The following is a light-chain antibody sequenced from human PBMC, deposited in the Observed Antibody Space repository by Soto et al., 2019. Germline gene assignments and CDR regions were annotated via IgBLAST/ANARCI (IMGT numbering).Light chain of an antibody. V-gene: IGKV3-20*01. CDR2: GAS. CDR1: QSVSSSY. CDR3: QQYHSSLS. Sequence: EIVLTQSPGTLSLSPGERVTLSCRASQSVSSSYLAWYQKKPGQAPGLLIYGASSRATGIPDRFSGSGSGTDFTLTISRLEPEDFAVYYCQQYHSSLSFGGGTKVEI. J-gene: IGKJ4*01.